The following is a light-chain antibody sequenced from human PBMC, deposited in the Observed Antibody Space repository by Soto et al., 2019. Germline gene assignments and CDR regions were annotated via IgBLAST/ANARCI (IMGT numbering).Light chain of an antibody. CDR2: DAS. CDR3: QQYNSYL. Sequence: DIQMTQSPSTLSASVGDRVTITCRASQNVGNWLAWYQQKPGKAPKLLIYDASSLQSGVPSRFSGSGSGTEFTLSICGLEPDDLATYYCQQYNSYLFGPGTKLDIK. V-gene: IGKV1-5*01. J-gene: IGKJ3*01. CDR1: QNVGNW.